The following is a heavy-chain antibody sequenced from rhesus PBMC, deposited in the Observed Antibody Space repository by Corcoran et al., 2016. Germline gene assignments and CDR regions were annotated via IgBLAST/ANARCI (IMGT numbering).Heavy chain of an antibody. J-gene: IGHJ4*01. D-gene: IGHD6-31*01. CDR1: GVSVSNNKW. CDR2: ISGSNGNI. V-gene: IGHV4-65*01. CDR3: ASCGEGGWVFDY. Sequence: QVQLQESGPGLMKPSETLSLTCAVSGVSVSNNKWWSWVRQPPGKGLEWIGYISGSNGNIYYNPSLKSRATISTDTSKNQFSLKPSSVTAADTAMYFGASCGEGGWVFDYWGQGVLVTVSS.